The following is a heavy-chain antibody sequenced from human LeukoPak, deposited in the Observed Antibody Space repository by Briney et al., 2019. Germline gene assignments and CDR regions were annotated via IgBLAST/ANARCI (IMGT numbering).Heavy chain of an antibody. CDR3: AKGTRYCSGGTCYLKSDYFDY. CDR1: GFTFSSYA. D-gene: IGHD2-15*01. CDR2: ISGGGGST. J-gene: IGHJ4*02. Sequence: GGSLRLSCAASGFTFSSYAMSWVRQAPGKGLEWVSGISGGGGSTHYADSVKGRFTISRDNSKNTLYLQMISLRAEDTAVYYCAKGTRYCSGGTCYLKSDYFDYWGQGTLVTVSS. V-gene: IGHV3-23*01.